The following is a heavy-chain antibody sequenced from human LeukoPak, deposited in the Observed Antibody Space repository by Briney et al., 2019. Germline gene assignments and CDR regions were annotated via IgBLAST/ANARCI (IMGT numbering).Heavy chain of an antibody. CDR3: ARDPVS. Sequence: EASVRVSCKASGYTFTGYYMHWVRQAPGEGLEWMGWINPNSGGTYYTQKFQSGVTMTRDTTISTAYMELSRLGSDAPAGYYCARDPVSWGQGTLVTVSS. J-gene: IGHJ4*02. CDR2: INPNSGGT. D-gene: IGHD4-23*01. CDR1: GYTFTGYY. V-gene: IGHV1-2*02.